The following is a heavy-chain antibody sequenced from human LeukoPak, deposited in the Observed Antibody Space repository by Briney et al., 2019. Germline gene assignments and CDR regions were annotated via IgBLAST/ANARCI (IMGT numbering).Heavy chain of an antibody. CDR3: ARVLMPRDSSGYSYPGGSDY. CDR2: ISSSSSYI. D-gene: IGHD3-22*01. V-gene: IGHV3-21*01. CDR1: GFTFSSYS. Sequence: GGSLRLSCAASGFTFSSYSMNWVRQAPGKGLEWVSSISSSSSYIYYADSVKGRFTISRDNAKNSLYLQMNSLRAEDTAVYYCARVLMPRDSSGYSYPGGSDYWGQGTLVTVSS. J-gene: IGHJ4*02.